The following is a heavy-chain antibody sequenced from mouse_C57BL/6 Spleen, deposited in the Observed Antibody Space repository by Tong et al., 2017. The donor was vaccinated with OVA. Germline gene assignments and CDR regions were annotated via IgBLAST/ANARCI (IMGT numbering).Heavy chain of an antibody. CDR2: IYPGNSDT. CDR3: TRERVRRGFDY. V-gene: IGHV1-5*01. J-gene: IGHJ2*01. CDR1: GYTFTSYW. D-gene: IGHD2-14*01. Sequence: EVQLQESGTVLARPGASVKMSCKASGYTFTSYWMHWVKQRPGQGLEWIGAIYPGNSDTSYNQKFKGKAKLTAVTSTSTGYMELSSMTNEDSAVYYCTRERVRRGFDYWGQGTTLTVSS.